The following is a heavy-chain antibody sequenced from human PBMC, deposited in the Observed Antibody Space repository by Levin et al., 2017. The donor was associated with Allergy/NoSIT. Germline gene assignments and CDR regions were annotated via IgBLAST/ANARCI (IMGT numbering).Heavy chain of an antibody. J-gene: IGHJ4*02. V-gene: IGHV3-15*01. D-gene: IGHD6-13*01. Sequence: GSLRLSCAASGITFSNAWMSWARQAPGKGLEWVGRIKSKTDGGTTEYAAPVKGRFTISRDDSKNTLYLQMNSLKTEDTAVYFCTTYSSSWYYFDYWGQGTLVTVSS. CDR3: TTYSSSWYYFDY. CDR1: GITFSNAW. CDR2: IKSKTDGGTT.